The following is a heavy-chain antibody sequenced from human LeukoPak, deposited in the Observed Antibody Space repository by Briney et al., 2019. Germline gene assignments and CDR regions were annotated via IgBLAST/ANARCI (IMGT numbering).Heavy chain of an antibody. D-gene: IGHD2-15*01. J-gene: IGHJ4*02. CDR3: ARRRYCSGGSCLLDY. CDR1: GFTFSSYA. Sequence: GGSLRLSCAASGFTFSSYAMHWVRQAPGKGLEYVSAISSNGGSTYYANSVKGRFTISRDNSKNTLYLQMGSLRAEDMAVYYCARRRYCSGGSCLLDYWGQGTLVTVSS. CDR2: ISSNGGST. V-gene: IGHV3-64*01.